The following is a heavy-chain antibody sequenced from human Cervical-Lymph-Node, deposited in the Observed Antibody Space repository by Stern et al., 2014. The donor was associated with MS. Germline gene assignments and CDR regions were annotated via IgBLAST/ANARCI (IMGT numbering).Heavy chain of an antibody. V-gene: IGHV1-24*01. CDR3: AAIVTAGTLDY. CDR1: GYTLSELA. Sequence: VQLVESGAEVKKPGASVKVSCMVSGYTLSELAMHWVRQAPGKGLEWMGGFDPQDGEIIYAQKFQGRVTMTEDTSTDTAYMELSSLRSEDTAVYYCAAIVTAGTLDYCGQGSLVTVSS. CDR2: FDPQDGEI. J-gene: IGHJ4*02. D-gene: IGHD6-13*01.